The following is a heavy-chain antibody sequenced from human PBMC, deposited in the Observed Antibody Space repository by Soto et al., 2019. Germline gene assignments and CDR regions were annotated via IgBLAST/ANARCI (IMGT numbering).Heavy chain of an antibody. J-gene: IGHJ6*02. V-gene: IGHV1-69*01. CDR1: GGTFSSYA. D-gene: IGHD2-15*01. CDR3: ARESGYCSGGIGCYYGMDV. Sequence: QVQLVQSGAEVKKPGSSVKVSCKASGGTFSSYAISWVRQAPGQGLEWMGGIIPIFGTANYAQKFQGRVTITADESTSTAYMELSSLRSEDTAVYYCARESGYCSGGIGCYYGMDVWGQGTTVTVSS. CDR2: IIPIFGTA.